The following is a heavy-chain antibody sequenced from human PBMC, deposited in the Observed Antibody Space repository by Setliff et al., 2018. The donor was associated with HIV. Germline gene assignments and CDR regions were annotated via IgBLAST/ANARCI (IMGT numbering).Heavy chain of an antibody. V-gene: IGHV4-34*01. D-gene: IGHD3-16*01. CDR3: ARGSDYIWGSSDAFDI. Sequence: PSETLSLTCAVYGGSFRGYYWSWIRQPPGKGLEWIGEINHSGSTNYNPSLKSRVTISVDTSKSQFSLKLSSVTAADTALYYCARGSDYIWGSSDAFDIWGQGTMVTISS. J-gene: IGHJ3*02. CDR2: INHSGST. CDR1: GGSFRGYY.